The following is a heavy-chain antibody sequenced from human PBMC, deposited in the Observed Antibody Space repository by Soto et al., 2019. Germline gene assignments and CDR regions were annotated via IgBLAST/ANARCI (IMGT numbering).Heavy chain of an antibody. J-gene: IGHJ3*02. CDR1: GGTFGSYA. CDR3: ARVVVTATNADDAFDI. Sequence: ASVKVSCKASGGTFGSYAISWVRQAPGQGLEWMGGIIPIFGTANYAQKFQVRVTITADESTITAYMELSSLRSEDTAVYYCARVVVTATNADDAFDIWGQGTMVTVSS. D-gene: IGHD2-21*02. CDR2: IIPIFGTA. V-gene: IGHV1-69*13.